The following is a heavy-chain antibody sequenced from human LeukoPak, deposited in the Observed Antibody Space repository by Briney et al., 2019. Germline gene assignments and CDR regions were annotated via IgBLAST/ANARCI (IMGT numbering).Heavy chain of an antibody. CDR3: ARTITMVVGVAFDY. J-gene: IGHJ4*02. D-gene: IGHD3-22*01. CDR2: ISSSGSII. Sequence: PGGSLRLSCAASGFIISDYYMSWIRQAPGKGLEWVSYISSSGSIIYYADSVKGRFTISRDNAKNSLYLQMNSLRAEDTAVYYCARTITMVVGVAFDYWGQGTLVTVSS. CDR1: GFIISDYY. V-gene: IGHV3-11*01.